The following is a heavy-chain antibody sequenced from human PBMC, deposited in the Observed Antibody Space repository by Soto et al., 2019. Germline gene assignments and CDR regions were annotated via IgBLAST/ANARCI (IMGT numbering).Heavy chain of an antibody. D-gene: IGHD3-9*01. J-gene: IGHJ2*01. CDR2: INDRGSI. V-gene: IGHV4-34*01. CDR3: ARESHDILTGPPWVWYFDL. Sequence: QVQLQQWGAGPLRPLETLSLTCGVSGGSFSGHYWAWIRQSPGKGLEWIGEINDRGSINYNPSLKSRVSISVDTSKNHYSLNLRSVTAADTAVYYGARESHDILTGPPWVWYFDLWGRGTLVTVSS. CDR1: GGSFSGHY.